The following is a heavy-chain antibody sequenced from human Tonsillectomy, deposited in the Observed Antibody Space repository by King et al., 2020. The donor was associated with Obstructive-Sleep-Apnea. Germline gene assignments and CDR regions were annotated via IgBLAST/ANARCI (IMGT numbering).Heavy chain of an antibody. V-gene: IGHV4-59*08. CDR1: GGSINGYC. CDR2: IFSSGST. D-gene: IGHD3-22*01. CDR3: ARLSDYDSPPDWFDP. Sequence: MQLQESGPGLVKPSENLSLTCTVSGGSINGYCWSWLRPSPGKGLEWIGYIFSSGSTDYNPSLKSRLTISVDTFKNQFSLKLSSVTAADTAVYYCARLSDYDSPPDWFDPWGQGTPVIVSS. J-gene: IGHJ5*02.